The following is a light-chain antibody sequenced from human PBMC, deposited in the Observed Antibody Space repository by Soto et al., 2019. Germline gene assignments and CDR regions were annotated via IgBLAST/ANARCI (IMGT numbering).Light chain of an antibody. Sequence: QSALTQPPSASGSPGQSVTISCTGTSSDVGGYNYVSWYQQHPGKAPKLMIYEVIKLPSGVPDRFSGSKSGNTASLTVSGLQAEDEADYYCTSYAASNNYLFGTGTKLTVL. CDR3: TSYAASNNYL. J-gene: IGLJ1*01. CDR2: EVI. CDR1: SSDVGGYNY. V-gene: IGLV2-8*01.